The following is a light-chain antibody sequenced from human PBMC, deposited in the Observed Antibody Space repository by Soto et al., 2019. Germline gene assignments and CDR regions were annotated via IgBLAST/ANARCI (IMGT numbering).Light chain of an antibody. V-gene: IGKV3-15*01. J-gene: IGKJ2*01. Sequence: EIVMTQSPAIMSVSPGERATLFCRASHSIGRTLAWYQQKPGQSPRLLVYGASTRANGTPARFSGSGSGTEFTLTISSLQSEDVAVYYCQQYNQWPPYTFGQGTKVDIK. CDR1: HSIGRT. CDR3: QQYNQWPPYT. CDR2: GAS.